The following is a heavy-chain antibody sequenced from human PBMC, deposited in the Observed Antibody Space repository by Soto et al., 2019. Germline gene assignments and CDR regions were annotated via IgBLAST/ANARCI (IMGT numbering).Heavy chain of an antibody. J-gene: IGHJ4*02. CDR2: IIPMFGTT. CDR3: ARDLGYYDY. V-gene: IGHV1-69*01. Sequence: QVQLVQSGAEVKKPGSSVKVSCKASGGTFSNYASSWVRQAPGQGLEWMGGIIPMFGTTNYAQKFQGRVTITADESTSTANMELSSMRSEDTAVYCCARDLGYYDYWGQGTLVTVSS. D-gene: IGHD3-16*01. CDR1: GGTFSNYA.